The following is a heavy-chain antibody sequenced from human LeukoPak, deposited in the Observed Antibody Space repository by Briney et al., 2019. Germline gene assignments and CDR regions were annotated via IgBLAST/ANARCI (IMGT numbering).Heavy chain of an antibody. CDR3: ARGITMVRGVIPAGVIDY. Sequence: ASVKVSCKASGGTFSSYAISWVRQAPGQGPEWMGGIIPIFGTANYAQKFQGRVTITPDDSTSTAYMELSSLRSEDTAVYYCARGITMVRGVIPAGVIDYWGQGTLVTVSS. CDR2: IIPIFGTA. J-gene: IGHJ4*02. D-gene: IGHD3-10*01. V-gene: IGHV1-69*13. CDR1: GGTFSSYA.